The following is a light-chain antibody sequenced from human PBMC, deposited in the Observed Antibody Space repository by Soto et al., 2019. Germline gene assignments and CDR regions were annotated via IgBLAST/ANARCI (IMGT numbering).Light chain of an antibody. J-gene: IGLJ2*01. Sequence: QSALTQPASVSGSPGQSITISCTGTSSDVGGYNYVSWYQQHPGKAPKLMIYEVSNRPSGVSNRFSGSKSGNTASLTISGLQAEDEADYYCQAYDINFRHVVFGGGTKVTVL. V-gene: IGLV2-14*01. CDR1: SSDVGGYNY. CDR3: QAYDINFRHVV. CDR2: EVS.